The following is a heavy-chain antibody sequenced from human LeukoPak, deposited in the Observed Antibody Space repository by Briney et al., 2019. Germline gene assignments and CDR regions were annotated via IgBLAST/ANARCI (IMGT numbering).Heavy chain of an antibody. J-gene: IGHJ4*02. CDR1: GGSISGYY. D-gene: IGHD6-19*01. CDR3: ARLGSSGWSQFDY. V-gene: IGHV4-59*08. Sequence: SETLSLTCTVSGGSISGYYWSWIRQPPGKGLEWIGYIYYGGTTNYNPSLKSRLTISVDTSKNQFSLNLSSVTAADTAVYYCARLGSSGWSQFDYWGQGTLVTVSS. CDR2: IYYGGTT.